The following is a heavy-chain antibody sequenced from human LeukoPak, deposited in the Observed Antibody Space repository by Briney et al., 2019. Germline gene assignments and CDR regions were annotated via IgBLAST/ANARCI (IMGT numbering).Heavy chain of an antibody. V-gene: IGHV1-2*02. CDR2: INPNSGGT. Sequence: EASVKVSCRASGYTITGYYLHWVRQAPGQGLEWMGWINPNSGGTKYAQKFQGRVTMTRDTSISTVYMELSRLRSDDTAVYYCARGEGYTSSWYSGYWGQGALVTVSS. J-gene: IGHJ4*02. CDR3: ARGEGYTSSWYSGY. D-gene: IGHD6-13*01. CDR1: GYTITGYY.